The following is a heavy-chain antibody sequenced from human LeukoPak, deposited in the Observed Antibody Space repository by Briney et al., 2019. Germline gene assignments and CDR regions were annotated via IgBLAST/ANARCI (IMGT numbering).Heavy chain of an antibody. D-gene: IGHD3-16*01. CDR3: TRRLDD. CDR2: IKHDESEK. J-gene: IGHJ4*02. Sequence: GGSLRLSCAASGFSFNSDWMDWVREAPGKGLEWVANIKHDESEKNYLDSVKGRFTISRDNAQNSLYLQMNGLRVKDTAVYYCTRRLDDWGQGTLVTVSS. CDR1: GFSFNSDW. V-gene: IGHV3-7*01.